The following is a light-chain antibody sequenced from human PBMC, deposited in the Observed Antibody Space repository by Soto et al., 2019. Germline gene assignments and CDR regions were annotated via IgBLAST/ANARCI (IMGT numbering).Light chain of an antibody. J-gene: IGLJ3*02. CDR1: SSDVGGYNY. CDR2: EVN. V-gene: IGLV2-8*01. Sequence: QSALTQPPSASGSPGQSVAISCTGTSSDVGGYNYVSWYQQRPGKAPKLMIYEVNKRPSGVPDRFSGSKSGNTASLTVSGLQAEDEDDYYCSSFAGSANWVFGGGTKLTVL. CDR3: SSFAGSANWV.